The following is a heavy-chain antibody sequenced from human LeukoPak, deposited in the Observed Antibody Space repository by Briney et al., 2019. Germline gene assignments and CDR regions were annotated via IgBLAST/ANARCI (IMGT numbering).Heavy chain of an antibody. CDR3: ARDPPYSSSSLGFDY. J-gene: IGHJ4*02. CDR2: ISGYNGNT. CDR1: GYKFTSYG. V-gene: IGHV1-18*01. D-gene: IGHD6-13*01. Sequence: DSVKVSCKASGYKFTSYGVSWVRQAPGQGLEWMGWISGYNGNTNFAQKFQGRVTMTTDTSTSTAYMELRSLRSDDTAVYYCARDPPYSSSSLGFDYWGQGTLLTVS.